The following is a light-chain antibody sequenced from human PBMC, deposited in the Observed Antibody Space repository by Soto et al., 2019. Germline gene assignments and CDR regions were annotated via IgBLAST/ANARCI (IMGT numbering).Light chain of an antibody. CDR1: SSDVGAYNY. Sequence: QSVLTQPPSASGSPGQSLTISCTGTSSDVGAYNYVSWYQQHPGKAPKLIIYEVDKRPSGVPDRFSGSKSGNTASLTVYGLQAEDEADYFCISYAGSDNFVVFGGGTKVTVL. CDR2: EVD. J-gene: IGLJ2*01. CDR3: ISYAGSDNFVV. V-gene: IGLV2-8*01.